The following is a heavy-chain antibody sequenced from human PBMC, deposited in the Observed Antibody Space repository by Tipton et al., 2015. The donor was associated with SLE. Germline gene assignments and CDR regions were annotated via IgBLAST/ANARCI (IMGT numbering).Heavy chain of an antibody. V-gene: IGHV4-59*11. Sequence: TLSLTCTVSGGSISGQYWSWIRQPPGKGLEWIGYIYSRGSADYNPSLNNRVKLSVDVSANQFSLKLNSVTPADTAVYYCARFKIAVATYYFDYWGQGTLVTVSS. CDR1: GGSISGQY. CDR2: IYSRGSA. CDR3: ARFKIAVATYYFDY. D-gene: IGHD6-19*01. J-gene: IGHJ4*02.